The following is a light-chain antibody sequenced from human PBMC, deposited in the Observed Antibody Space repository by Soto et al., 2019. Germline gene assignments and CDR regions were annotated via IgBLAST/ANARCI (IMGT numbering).Light chain of an antibody. Sequence: IQMSTAPSTLSGSVGDRVTITCLVSQTVSSWLAWYQHKPGKAPKLLIYAASSLQGGVPSRFSGSGSGTDFTLTISSLQPEDFATYYCQQSCTIPLTFGGGTKVDIK. CDR2: AAS. V-gene: IGKV1-39*01. J-gene: IGKJ4*01. CDR3: QQSCTIPLT. CDR1: QTVSSW.